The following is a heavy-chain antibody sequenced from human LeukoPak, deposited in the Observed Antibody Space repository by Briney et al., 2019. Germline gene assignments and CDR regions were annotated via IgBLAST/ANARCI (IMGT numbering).Heavy chain of an antibody. D-gene: IGHD5-24*01. CDR1: GFTFSSYA. V-gene: IGHV3-7*04. J-gene: IGHJ4*02. CDR2: IKQDGSKK. Sequence: GGSLRLSCAASGFTFSSYAMSWVRQAPGKGLEWVANIKQDGSKKSYVDSVKGRFAISRDNAKNSLYLQMNSLRAEDTAIYYCTRVGYIDEGIDYWGQGTLVTVSS. CDR3: TRVGYIDEGIDY.